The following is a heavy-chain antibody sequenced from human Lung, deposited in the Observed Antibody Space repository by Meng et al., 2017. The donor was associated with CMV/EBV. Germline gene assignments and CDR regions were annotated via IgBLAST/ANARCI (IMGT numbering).Heavy chain of an antibody. CDR2: INHSGST. J-gene: IGHJ4*02. CDR3: ARGRYDFWSGYYRGDFDY. V-gene: IGHV4-34*01. D-gene: IGHD3-3*01. Sequence: SETLSLTXAVYGGSFSGYYWSWIRQPPGKGLEWIGEINHSGSTNYNPSLKSRVTISVDTSKNQFSLKLSSVTAADTAVYYCARGRYDFWSGYYRGDFDYWGQGTLVTVSS. CDR1: GGSFSGYY.